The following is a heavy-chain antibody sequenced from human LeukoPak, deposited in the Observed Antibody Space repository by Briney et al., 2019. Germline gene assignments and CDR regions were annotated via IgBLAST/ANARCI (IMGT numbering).Heavy chain of an antibody. CDR3: ARGPRVGYSYGYGY. V-gene: IGHV3-21*01. CDR1: GFTFSSYN. Sequence: GGSLRLSCAASGFTFSSYNINWIRQAPGKGLEWVSSISTSSSYIYYADSVKGRFTISRDNAKNSLYLQMNSLRAEDTAVYYCARGPRVGYSYGYGYWGQGTLVTVSS. J-gene: IGHJ4*02. D-gene: IGHD5-18*01. CDR2: ISTSSSYI.